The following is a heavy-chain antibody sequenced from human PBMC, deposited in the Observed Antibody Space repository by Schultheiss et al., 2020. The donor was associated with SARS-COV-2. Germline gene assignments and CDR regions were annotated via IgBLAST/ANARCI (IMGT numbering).Heavy chain of an antibody. Sequence: GGSLRLSCAASEFTFSDYYMSWIRQAPGKGLEWVSAISGSGGSTYYADSVKGRFTISRDNSKNTLYLQMNSLRVEDTAVYYCKVTPTKEDYYYYYGMDVWGQGTTVTVSS. CDR2: ISGSGGST. V-gene: IGHV3-23*01. J-gene: IGHJ6*02. CDR3: KVTPTKEDYYYYYGMDV. CDR1: EFTFSDYY. D-gene: IGHD4-11*01.